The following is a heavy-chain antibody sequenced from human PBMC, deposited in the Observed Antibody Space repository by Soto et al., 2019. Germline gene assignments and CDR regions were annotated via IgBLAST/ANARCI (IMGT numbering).Heavy chain of an antibody. D-gene: IGHD1-1*01. J-gene: IGHJ4*02. CDR3: ARRYGYSFDY. V-gene: IGHV4-59*08. CDR2: VFYSGST. Sequence: SGTLSLTCTFSGGSFRSYYWSWIRQPPGKGLEWIGYVFYSGSTSYNPSLESRVTISIDTSKSQFSLKLSSVTAADTAVYYCARRYGYSFDYWGQGTLVTVSS. CDR1: GGSFRSYY.